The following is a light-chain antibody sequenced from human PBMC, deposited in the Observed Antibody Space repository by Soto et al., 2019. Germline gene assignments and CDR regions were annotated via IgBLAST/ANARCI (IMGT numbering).Light chain of an antibody. V-gene: IGLV2-23*02. J-gene: IGLJ3*02. CDR1: SSDIGSYDL. CDR3: RSFAGSPWV. CDR2: EVN. Sequence: QSALTQPASVSGSPGQSITISCTGTSSDIGSYDLVSWYRQHPGKAPKLIIYEVNKRPSGVSNRFSASKSGNTASLTISGLQADDETDYYCRSFAGSPWVFGGGTKLTVL.